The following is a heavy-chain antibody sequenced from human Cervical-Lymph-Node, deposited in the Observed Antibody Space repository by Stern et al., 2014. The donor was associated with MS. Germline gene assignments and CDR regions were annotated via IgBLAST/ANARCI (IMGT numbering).Heavy chain of an antibody. CDR3: ARDARRIRTDGYNRYYYGMDV. CDR2: ISAYNGNT. J-gene: IGHJ6*02. D-gene: IGHD5-24*01. Sequence: VQLVQSGAEVKKPGASVKVSCNASGYTFTSYGISWVRQAPGPGLEWMGWISAYNGNTNYAKKLQGRVTMTKDTSTSTAYMELRSLRSDDTAVYYCARDARRIRTDGYNRYYYGMDVWGQGTTVTVSS. CDR1: GYTFTSYG. V-gene: IGHV1-18*01.